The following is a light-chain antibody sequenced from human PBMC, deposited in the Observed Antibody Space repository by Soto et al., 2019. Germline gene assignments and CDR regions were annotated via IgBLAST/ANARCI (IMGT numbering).Light chain of an antibody. J-gene: IGKJ4*01. CDR1: QSVSSN. V-gene: IGKV3D-15*01. CDR2: GAS. Sequence: IVLTQSPGTLSLSPGERSTLSCMAGQSVSSNYLAWYQQKPGQAPRLLIYGASSRATGITDKFSGSGSGTEFTLTISSLQSEDFAVYYCQPYNNWPLTFGGGTKVDIK. CDR3: QPYNNWPLT.